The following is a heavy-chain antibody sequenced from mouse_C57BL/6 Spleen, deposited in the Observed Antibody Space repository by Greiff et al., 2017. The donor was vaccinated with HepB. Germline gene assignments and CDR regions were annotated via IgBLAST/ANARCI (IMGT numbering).Heavy chain of an antibody. CDR3: SSADTGVGDYYAMDD. V-gene: IGHV14-2*01. CDR1: GFNIKDYY. D-gene: IGHD1-1*01. CDR2: IDPEDGET. Sequence: EVQVEQSGAELVKPGASVKLSCTASGFNIKDYYMHWVKQRPEQGLEWIGRIDPEDGETKYAPKFQGKATITADTSSNTAYLQLSSLTSEDTAVYYCSSADTGVGDYYAMDDWGQGTSVTVSS. J-gene: IGHJ4*01.